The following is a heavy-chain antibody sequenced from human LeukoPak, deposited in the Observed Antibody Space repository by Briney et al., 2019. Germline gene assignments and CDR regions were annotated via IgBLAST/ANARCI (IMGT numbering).Heavy chain of an antibody. V-gene: IGHV4-59*01. CDR1: GGSISTYY. Sequence: SETLSLTCTVTGGSISTYYWSWIRQPPGEGLEWIGYIYNSESTNYNPSLKSRVTISGDTSKNQFSLRLRSVTAADTAVYYCARDKVLLRFLEWPDAFDIWGQGTMVTVSS. CDR2: IYNSEST. CDR3: ARDKVLLRFLEWPDAFDI. D-gene: IGHD3-3*01. J-gene: IGHJ3*02.